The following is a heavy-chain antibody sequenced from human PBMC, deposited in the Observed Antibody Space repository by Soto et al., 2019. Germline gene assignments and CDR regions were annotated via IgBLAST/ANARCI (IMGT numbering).Heavy chain of an antibody. CDR2: IYWNDDK. CDR1: GFSLRTSGVG. V-gene: IGHV2-5*01. Sequence: SGPTLVNPTQTLTLTCIFSGFSLRTSGVGVGWIRQPPGKALEWLGFIYWNDDKRYSPSLKSRLTITKDTSKNQVVLTMTNMDPVGTATYYCAKSGSSGWYGWFDTWGQGTLVTVSS. J-gene: IGHJ5*02. D-gene: IGHD6-19*01. CDR3: AKSGSSGWYGWFDT.